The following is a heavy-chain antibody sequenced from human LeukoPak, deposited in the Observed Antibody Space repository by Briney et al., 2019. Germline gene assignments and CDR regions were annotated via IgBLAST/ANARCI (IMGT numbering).Heavy chain of an antibody. V-gene: IGHV4-59*11. D-gene: IGHD4-17*01. J-gene: IGHJ3*02. CDR2: IYYSGNT. Sequence: SETLSLTCTVSGGSISSHYWTWIRQPPGKGLEWIGYIYYSGNTNYNPSLKSRVTISVDTSKNQFSLKLSSVTAADTAVYYCARDLTTVTKGFDIWGQGTMATVSS. CDR1: GGSISSHY. CDR3: ARDLTTVTKGFDI.